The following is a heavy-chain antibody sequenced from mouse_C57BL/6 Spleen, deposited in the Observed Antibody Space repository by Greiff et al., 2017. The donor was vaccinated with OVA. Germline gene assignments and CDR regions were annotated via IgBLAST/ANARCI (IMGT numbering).Heavy chain of an antibody. V-gene: IGHV1-82*01. CDR2: LYPGDGDT. CDR1: GYAFSSSW. Sequence: VQLQQSGPELVKPGASVTISCKASGYAFSSSWMNWVKQRPGKGLEWIGRLYPGDGDTNYNGKFKGKATLTADKSSSTAYMQLSSLTSEDSAVYFCARAAGGDYWGQGTSVTVSS. CDR3: ARAAGGDY. J-gene: IGHJ4*01. D-gene: IGHD1-2*01.